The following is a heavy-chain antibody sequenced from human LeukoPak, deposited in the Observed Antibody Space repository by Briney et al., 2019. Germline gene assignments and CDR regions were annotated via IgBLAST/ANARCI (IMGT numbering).Heavy chain of an antibody. Sequence: GGSLRLSCGASGFTFSNYNMNWVRQAPGEGLEWVSSINSRSTYIFYADSVMGRFTISRDHAKNSLFLQMNSLRAEDTAVYYCARDETNGFDSWGQGTLVTVSS. CDR1: GFTFSNYN. CDR2: INSRSTYI. D-gene: IGHD1-14*01. CDR3: ARDETNGFDS. J-gene: IGHJ5*01. V-gene: IGHV3-21*01.